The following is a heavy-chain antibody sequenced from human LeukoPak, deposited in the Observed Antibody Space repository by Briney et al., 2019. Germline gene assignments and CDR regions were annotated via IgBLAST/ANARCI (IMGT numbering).Heavy chain of an antibody. D-gene: IGHD3-10*01. V-gene: IGHV3-23*01. CDR1: GFTFSSYA. CDR3: AKKSWFGELLANPFDY. Sequence: PGGSLRLSCAASGFTFSSYAMGWVRQAPGKGLEWVSAISGSGGSTYYADSVKGRFTISRDNSKNTLYLQMNSLRAEDTAVYYCAKKSWFGELLANPFDYWGQGTLVTVSS. J-gene: IGHJ4*02. CDR2: ISGSGGST.